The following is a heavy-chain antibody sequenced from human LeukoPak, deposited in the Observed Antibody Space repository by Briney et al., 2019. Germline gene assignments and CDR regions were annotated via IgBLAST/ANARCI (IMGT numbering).Heavy chain of an antibody. J-gene: IGHJ4*02. CDR1: GDNVSNNSGA. Sequence: SQTLSLTCAISGDNVSNNSGARNWIRQSPSRGLEWLGRTYYRSRWYNDYAVSVRSRITINPDTSKNHFSLQLNSVTPEDTAVYYCASGRLLLFDYWGEGSLVTVSS. V-gene: IGHV6-1*01. D-gene: IGHD2-15*01. CDR3: ASGRLLLFDY. CDR2: TYYRSRWYN.